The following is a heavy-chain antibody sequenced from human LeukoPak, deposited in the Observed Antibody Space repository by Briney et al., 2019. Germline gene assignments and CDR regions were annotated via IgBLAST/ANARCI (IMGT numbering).Heavy chain of an antibody. V-gene: IGHV3-9*01. D-gene: IGHD6-19*01. CDR3: AKVRGTYSSGYFFDY. CDR1: GFTFDNYA. J-gene: IGHJ4*02. Sequence: TGGSLRLSCAASGFTFDNYAMHWVRQAPGKGLESLSIISWNSGYIGYADSVKGRFTISRDNAKKSLDLQMNSLRAEDTAFYYCAKVRGTYSSGYFFDYWGQGTLVTVSS. CDR2: ISWNSGYI.